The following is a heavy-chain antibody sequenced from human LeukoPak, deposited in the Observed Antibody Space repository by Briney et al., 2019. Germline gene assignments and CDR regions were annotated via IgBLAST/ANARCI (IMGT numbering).Heavy chain of an antibody. V-gene: IGHV1-69*04. J-gene: IGHJ4*02. Sequence: SVKVSYKASGGTFSSYAISWVRQAPGQGLEWMGRIIPILGIANYAQKFQGRVTITADKSTSTAYMELSSLRSEDTAVYYCASGGVVVASFYSAWGQGTLVTVSS. CDR3: ASGGVVVASFYSA. CDR2: IIPILGIA. CDR1: GGTFSSYA. D-gene: IGHD2-15*01.